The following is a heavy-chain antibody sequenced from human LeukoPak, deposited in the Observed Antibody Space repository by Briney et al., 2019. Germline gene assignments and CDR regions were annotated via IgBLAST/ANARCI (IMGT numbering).Heavy chain of an antibody. CDR3: ARAEKIAVAGMGYYFDY. D-gene: IGHD6-19*01. V-gene: IGHV3-48*01. CDR1: GFTFSTYS. Sequence: GGSLRLSCAASGFTFSTYSMNWVRQAPGKGLEWISYITSSSVTMFYADSVKGRFTISRDNAENSMFLQMNSLRAEDTAVYYCARAEKIAVAGMGYYFDYWGQGTLVTVSS. J-gene: IGHJ4*02. CDR2: ITSSSVTM.